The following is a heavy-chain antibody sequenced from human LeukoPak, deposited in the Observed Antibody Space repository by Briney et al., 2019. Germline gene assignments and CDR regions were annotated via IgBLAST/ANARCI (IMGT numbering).Heavy chain of an antibody. Sequence: GGSLRLSCAASGFTFSSYAMSWVRQAPGKGLEWVSAISGSGDNTDYTDSVKGRFTISRDNSKNTLYLQMNSLRAEDTAAYYCAKKSCSSNSCYEDVWGKGTTVTVSS. J-gene: IGHJ6*04. CDR1: GFTFSSYA. V-gene: IGHV3-23*01. CDR3: AKKSCSSNSCYEDV. D-gene: IGHD2-2*01. CDR2: ISGSGDNT.